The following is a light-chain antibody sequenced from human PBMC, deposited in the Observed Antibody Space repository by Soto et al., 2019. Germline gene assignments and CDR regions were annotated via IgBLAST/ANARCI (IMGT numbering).Light chain of an antibody. Sequence: EVVLTQAPGTLSLSPGERVTLSCRASQSVNSSYLAWYQHKPGQAPRLLIYGASTRATGIPDRFSGSGSGSDFTLTIARLEPGDFAVYYCQQYGNSPQTLGQGTKGDIK. CDR3: QQYGNSPQT. J-gene: IGKJ1*01. V-gene: IGKV3-20*01. CDR2: GAS. CDR1: QSVNSSY.